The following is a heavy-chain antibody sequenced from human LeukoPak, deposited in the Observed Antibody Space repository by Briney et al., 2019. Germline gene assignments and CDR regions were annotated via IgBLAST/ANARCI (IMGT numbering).Heavy chain of an antibody. CDR2: INTNTGNP. CDR3: ARVQPPTVTTSFGKRPSINWFDP. V-gene: IGHV7-4-1*02. J-gene: IGHJ5*02. D-gene: IGHD4-17*01. Sequence: ASVKVSCKASGYTFTSYAMNWVRQAPGQGLEWMGWINTNTGNPTHAQGFTGRFAFSLDTSVSTAYLQISSLKAEDTAVYYCARVQPPTVTTSFGKRPSINWFDPWGQGTLVTVSS. CDR1: GYTFTSYA.